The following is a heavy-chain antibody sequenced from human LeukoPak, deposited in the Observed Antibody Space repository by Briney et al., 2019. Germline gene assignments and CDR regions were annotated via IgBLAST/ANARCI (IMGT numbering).Heavy chain of an antibody. D-gene: IGHD5-18*01. CDR1: GFTFSSYW. Sequence: GGSLRLSCAASGFTFSSYWMHWVRQAPGKGLVWVSRINSDGSSTSYADSVKGRFTISRDNAKNTLYLQMNSLRAEDTAVYYCARVGEDTAMAHDYWGQGTLVTASS. J-gene: IGHJ4*02. CDR3: ARVGEDTAMAHDY. CDR2: INSDGSST. V-gene: IGHV3-74*01.